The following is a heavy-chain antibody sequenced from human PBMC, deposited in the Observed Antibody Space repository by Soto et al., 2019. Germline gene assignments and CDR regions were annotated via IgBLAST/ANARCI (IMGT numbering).Heavy chain of an antibody. D-gene: IGHD2-21*01. J-gene: IGHJ3*02. V-gene: IGHV3-23*01. Sequence: GSLRLSCAASGFTFNNSAMTWVRQAPGQGLEWVASISENGGSRGGTYYADSVKGRFTISRDNSKNTLYLQVDSLTGADTAVYYCASEKAVVIAPLGIWGQGALVTV. CDR3: ASEKAVVIAPLGI. CDR1: GFTFNNSA. CDR2: ISENGGSRGGT.